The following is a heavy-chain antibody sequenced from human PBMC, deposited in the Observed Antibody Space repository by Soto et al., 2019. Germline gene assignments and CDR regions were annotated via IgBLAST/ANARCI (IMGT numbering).Heavy chain of an antibody. V-gene: IGHV4-39*01. CDR2: IYYSGST. CDR3: ASYYDSSGYYAYPDAFDI. CDR1: GGPISTGGYY. D-gene: IGHD3-22*01. Sequence: SDTLSLTSIFSGGPISTGGYYRGWIRHPPGKGLEWIGSIYYSGSTYYNPSLKSRVTISVDTSKNQFSLKLSSVTAADTAVYYCASYYDSSGYYAYPDAFDIWGQGTMVT. J-gene: IGHJ3*02.